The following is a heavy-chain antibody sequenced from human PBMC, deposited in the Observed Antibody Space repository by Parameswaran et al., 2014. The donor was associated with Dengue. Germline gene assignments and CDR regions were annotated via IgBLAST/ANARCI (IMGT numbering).Heavy chain of an antibody. CDR1: GFTFSSYW. V-gene: IGHV3-7*04. J-gene: IGHJ5*02. D-gene: IGHD6-6*01. Sequence: ESLKISCAASGFTFSSYWMSWVRQAPGKGLEWVANIKQDGSEKYYVDSVKGRFTISRDNAKNSLYLQMNSLRAEDTAVYYCARDSSSAGNWFDPWGQGTLVTVSS. CDR3: ARDSSSAGNWFDP. CDR2: IKQDGSEK.